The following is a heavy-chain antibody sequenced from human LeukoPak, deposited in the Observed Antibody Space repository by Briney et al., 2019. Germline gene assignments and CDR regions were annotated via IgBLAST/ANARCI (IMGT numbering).Heavy chain of an antibody. V-gene: IGHV1-69*01. J-gene: IGHJ3*02. Sequence: KVSCKASGGTFSSYAISWVRQAPGQGLEWMGGIIPIFGTANYAQKFQGRVTITADESTSTAYMELSSLRSEDTAMYYCARDQGDSSAPAFDIWGQGTMVTVSS. CDR2: IIPIFGTA. CDR3: ARDQGDSSAPAFDI. CDR1: GGTFSSYA. D-gene: IGHD3-22*01.